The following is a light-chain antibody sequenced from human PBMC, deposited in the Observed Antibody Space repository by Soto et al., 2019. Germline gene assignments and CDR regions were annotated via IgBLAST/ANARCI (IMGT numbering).Light chain of an antibody. CDR1: QSVSSTY. CDR2: GAS. Sequence: IVLTQSPGTLSLSLGERATLSCRASQSVSSTYLVWYQQRPGQAPRLLIYGASSRATGIPDRFSGSGSGTDFTLTISRLEPEDFAVYYCQQYGSSPPFTFGPGTKVDIK. CDR3: QQYGSSPPFT. J-gene: IGKJ3*01. V-gene: IGKV3-20*01.